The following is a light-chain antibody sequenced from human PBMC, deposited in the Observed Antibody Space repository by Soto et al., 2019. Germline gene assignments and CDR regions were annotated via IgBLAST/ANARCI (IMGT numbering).Light chain of an antibody. CDR3: QQTFKTPHT. Sequence: DIQMTQSPSSLSASVRDRVTITCRASQSISSYLNWYQQKPGKAPKLLIFAASSLQSGVPSRFSGSGSGTDFTLTISSLQPEDFATYYCQQTFKTPHTFGQGTKVDI. V-gene: IGKV1-39*01. CDR2: AAS. CDR1: QSISSY. J-gene: IGKJ2*01.